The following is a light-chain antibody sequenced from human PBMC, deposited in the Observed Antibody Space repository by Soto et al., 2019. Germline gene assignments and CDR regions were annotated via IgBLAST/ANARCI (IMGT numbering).Light chain of an antibody. CDR1: SSNIGNNY. CDR3: GTWDSSLSVV. CDR2: ENN. Sequence: QSVLTQPPSVSAAPGQKVTISCSGSSSNIGNNYVSWYQQLPGTAPKLLIYENNKRPSVIPDRFSGSKSGTSATLGITGLQTGDEADYYCGTWDSSLSVVFGGGTKLTVL. V-gene: IGLV1-51*02. J-gene: IGLJ2*01.